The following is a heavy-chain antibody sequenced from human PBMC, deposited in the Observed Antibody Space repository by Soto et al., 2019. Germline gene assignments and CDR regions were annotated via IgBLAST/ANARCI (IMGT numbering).Heavy chain of an antibody. Sequence: PGGTLRLSCAASGFTFSSYSMNWVRQAPGKGLEWVSSISSSSSYIYYADSVKGRFTISRDNAKNSLYLQMNSLRAEDTAVYYCARDLVPSITIFGVVIHYGMDVWGQGTTVTVSS. CDR3: ARDLVPSITIFGVVIHYGMDV. CDR1: GFTFSSYS. CDR2: ISSSSSYI. J-gene: IGHJ6*02. D-gene: IGHD3-3*01. V-gene: IGHV3-21*01.